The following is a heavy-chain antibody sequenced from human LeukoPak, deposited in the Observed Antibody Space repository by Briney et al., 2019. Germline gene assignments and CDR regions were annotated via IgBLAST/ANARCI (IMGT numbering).Heavy chain of an antibody. J-gene: IGHJ4*02. Sequence: SETLSLTCTVSGGSISSSSYYWGWIRQPPGKGLEWIGSIYYSGSTYYNPSLKSRVTISVDTSKNQFSLKLSSVTAADTAVYYCARESPPDYYDSSGYIDYWGQGTLVTVSS. D-gene: IGHD3-22*01. V-gene: IGHV4-39*07. CDR1: GGSISSSSYY. CDR3: ARESPPDYYDSSGYIDY. CDR2: IYYSGST.